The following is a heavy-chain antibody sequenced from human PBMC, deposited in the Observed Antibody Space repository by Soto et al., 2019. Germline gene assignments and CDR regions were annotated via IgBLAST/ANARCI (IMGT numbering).Heavy chain of an antibody. Sequence: QLQLQESGPGLVKPSETLSLTCPVSGGSISSSSYYWGWLRQPPGKGLEWIGSIYYSGSTYYNPSLKSRVTISVNTSKNQFSLKLSSVTAADTAVYYCARRYCSGGSCYFARWGQGTLVTVSS. V-gene: IGHV4-39*01. CDR2: IYYSGST. D-gene: IGHD2-15*01. CDR3: ARRYCSGGSCYFAR. CDR1: GGSISSSSYY. J-gene: IGHJ4*02.